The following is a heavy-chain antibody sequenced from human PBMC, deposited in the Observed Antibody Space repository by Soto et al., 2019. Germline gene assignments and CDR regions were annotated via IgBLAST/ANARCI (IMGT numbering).Heavy chain of an antibody. V-gene: IGHV3-53*01. D-gene: IGHD3-22*01. CDR2: IYSGGST. CDR3: ARDAPNYYDSRGYKYYYYYGMDV. Sequence: GGSLRLSCAASGFTVSSNYMSWVRQAPGKGLEWVSVIYSGGSTYYADSVKGRFTISRDNSKNTLYLQMNSLRAEDTAVYYCARDAPNYYDSRGYKYYYYYGMDVWGQGTTVTVSS. CDR1: GFTVSSNY. J-gene: IGHJ6*02.